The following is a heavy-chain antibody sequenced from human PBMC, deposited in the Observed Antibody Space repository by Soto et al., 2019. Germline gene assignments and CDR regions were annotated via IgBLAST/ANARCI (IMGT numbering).Heavy chain of an antibody. CDR3: ARDQYFSGFDY. Sequence: ASVKGSCKASGYTFTSYAMHWVRQAPGQRLEWMGWINAGNGNTEFPRKFQGRVTITRDTSASTAYMELSSLRSEDTAVYYCARDQYFSGFDYWGQGTLVTVSS. V-gene: IGHV1-3*01. D-gene: IGHD6-19*01. J-gene: IGHJ4*02. CDR2: INAGNGNT. CDR1: GYTFTSYA.